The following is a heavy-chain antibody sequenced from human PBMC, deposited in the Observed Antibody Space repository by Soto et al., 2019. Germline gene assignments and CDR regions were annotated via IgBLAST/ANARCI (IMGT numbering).Heavy chain of an antibody. CDR2: IGGSGGIT. J-gene: IGHJ6*02. Sequence: EVQLLESGGGLVQPGGSLRLSCAASGFTFSSYAMNWVRQAPGKGLEWVSAIGGSGGITYYADSVKGRFTISRDNSKNTLYLPMNILRAEDTAVYYCAKGGYCSGGSCYLRDYYYYGMDVWGQGTTFTVSS. D-gene: IGHD2-15*01. CDR1: GFTFSSYA. V-gene: IGHV3-23*01. CDR3: AKGGYCSGGSCYLRDYYYYGMDV.